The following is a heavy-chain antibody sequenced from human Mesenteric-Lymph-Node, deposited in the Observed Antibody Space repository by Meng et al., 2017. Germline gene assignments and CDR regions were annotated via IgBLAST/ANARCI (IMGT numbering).Heavy chain of an antibody. Sequence: GGSLRLSCAASGFTFSNYGMHWVRQAPGKGLELVAVIWYDESNKYYADSAKGRFTISRDNSKNTLYLQMNSLRVEDTAVYYCARPHSSSWYREYYFDYWGQGTLVTVSS. V-gene: IGHV3-33*01. CDR3: ARPHSSSWYREYYFDY. D-gene: IGHD6-13*01. CDR2: IWYDESNK. J-gene: IGHJ4*02. CDR1: GFTFSNYG.